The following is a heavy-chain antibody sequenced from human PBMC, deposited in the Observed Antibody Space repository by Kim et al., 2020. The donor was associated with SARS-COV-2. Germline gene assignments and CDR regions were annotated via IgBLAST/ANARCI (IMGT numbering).Heavy chain of an antibody. CDR2: LSWDVGST. CDR3: ATLVSSGHQMGEDY. D-gene: IGHD3-22*01. Sequence: SLLSWDVGSTYYADSVKGRFTISSDTSKNSLYLQMNSLRTEDTALYYCATLVSSGHQMGEDYWGQGTLVNVSS. V-gene: IGHV3-43*01. J-gene: IGHJ4*02.